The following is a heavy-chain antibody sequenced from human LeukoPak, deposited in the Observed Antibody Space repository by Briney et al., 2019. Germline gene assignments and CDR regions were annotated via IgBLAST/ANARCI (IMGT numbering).Heavy chain of an antibody. V-gene: IGHV1-69*05. CDR3: ARDLDYDSSGYSPY. D-gene: IGHD3-22*01. CDR2: IILIFGTA. CDR1: GGTFSSYA. J-gene: IGHJ4*02. Sequence: SVKVSCKASGGTFSSYAISWVRQAPGQGLEWKGRIILIFGTANYAQKFQGRVTITTDESTSTAYMELSSLRSEDTAVYYCARDLDYDSSGYSPYWGQGTLVTVSS.